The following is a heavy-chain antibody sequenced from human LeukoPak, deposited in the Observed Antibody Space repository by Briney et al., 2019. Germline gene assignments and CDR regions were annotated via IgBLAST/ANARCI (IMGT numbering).Heavy chain of an antibody. V-gene: IGHV1-2*02. CDR2: INPNSGGT. D-gene: IGHD1-26*01. Sequence: GASVKVSCKASGYTFTGYYMHWVRQAPGQGLEWMGWINPNSGGTNYAQKFQGRVTMTRDTSISTAYMELSRLRSDDTAVYYCARALVGATGRYYYYYMDVWGKGTTVTVSS. CDR3: ARALVGATGRYYYYYMDV. J-gene: IGHJ6*03. CDR1: GYTFTGYY.